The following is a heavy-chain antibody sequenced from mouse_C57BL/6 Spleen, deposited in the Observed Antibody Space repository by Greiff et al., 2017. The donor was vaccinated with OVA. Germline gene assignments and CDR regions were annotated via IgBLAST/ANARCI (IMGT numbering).Heavy chain of an antibody. D-gene: IGHD2-4*01. J-gene: IGHJ2*01. Sequence: VQLQQSGAELVKPGASVKLSCTASGFNINDYYMHWVKQRTEQGLEWIGRIDPEDGETKSAPKFQGKATITADTSSNTAYLQLSSLTSEDTAVYYCARWGDYDGYYFDYWGQGTTLTVSS. CDR2: IDPEDGET. CDR1: GFNINDYY. CDR3: ARWGDYDGYYFDY. V-gene: IGHV14-2*01.